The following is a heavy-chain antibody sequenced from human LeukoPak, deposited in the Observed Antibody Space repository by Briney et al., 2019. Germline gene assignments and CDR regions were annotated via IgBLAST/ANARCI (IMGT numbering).Heavy chain of an antibody. CDR3: ARGYAYYYYMDV. CDR2: MNPNSGNT. Sequence: GASVKVSCKASGYTFTSYDINWVRQATGQGLEWMGWMNPNSGNTGYAQKFQGRVTMTRNTSISTAYMELSSLRSEDTAVYYCARGYAYYYYMDVWGKGTTVTIS. J-gene: IGHJ6*03. V-gene: IGHV1-8*01. D-gene: IGHD2-2*01. CDR1: GYTFTSYD.